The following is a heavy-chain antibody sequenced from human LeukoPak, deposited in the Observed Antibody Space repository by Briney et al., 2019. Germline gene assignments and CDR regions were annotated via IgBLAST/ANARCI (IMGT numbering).Heavy chain of an antibody. CDR1: GFTFSNYA. V-gene: IGHV3-23*01. D-gene: IGHD6-19*01. CDR3: AKTGAVAPLNWFDP. Sequence: GGSLRLSCAASGFTFSNYAMSWVCQAPGKGLEWVSTISGSGGSTYYADSVKGRFTISRDTSKNTLYLQMNSLRAEDTAVYYCAKTGAVAPLNWFDPWGQGTLVTVSS. J-gene: IGHJ5*02. CDR2: ISGSGGST.